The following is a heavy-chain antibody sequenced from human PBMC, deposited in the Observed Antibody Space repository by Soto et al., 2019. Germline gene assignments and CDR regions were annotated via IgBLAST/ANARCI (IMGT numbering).Heavy chain of an antibody. Sequence: PGGSLRLSCAASGFTFSSYAMSWVRQAPGKGLGWVSAISGSGGSTYYADSVKGRITISRDNSKNTLYLQMNSLRAEDTAVYYCASLRFLEWFLGWPELDLWTDSMDVWGQGTTVTVSS. J-gene: IGHJ6*02. V-gene: IGHV3-23*01. D-gene: IGHD3-3*01. CDR3: ASLRFLEWFLGWPELDLWTDSMDV. CDR2: ISGSGGST. CDR1: GFTFSSYA.